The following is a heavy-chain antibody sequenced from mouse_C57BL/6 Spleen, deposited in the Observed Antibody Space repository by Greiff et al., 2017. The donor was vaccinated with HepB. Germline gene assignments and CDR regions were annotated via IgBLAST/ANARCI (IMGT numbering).Heavy chain of an antibody. J-gene: IGHJ2*01. Sequence: EVKLMESGGDLVKPGGSLKLSCAASGFAFSSYGMSWVRQTPDKRLEWVATISSGGSYNYFPDSVKGRFTISRDNAKNTLYLQMSGLKSEDTAMYYCARRGGSYYYFDYWGQGTTLTVSS. D-gene: IGHD2-12*01. CDR2: ISSGGSYN. V-gene: IGHV5-6*02. CDR1: GFAFSSYG. CDR3: ARRGGSYYYFDY.